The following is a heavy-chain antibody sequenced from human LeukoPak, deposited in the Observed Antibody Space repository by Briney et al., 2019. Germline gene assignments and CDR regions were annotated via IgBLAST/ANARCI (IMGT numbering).Heavy chain of an antibody. D-gene: IGHD6-19*01. J-gene: IGHJ5*02. V-gene: IGHV3-9*01. CDR1: GFTFDDYA. Sequence: GRSLRLSCAASGFTFDDYAMHWVPQAPGKGLEWVSGISWNSGSIGYADSVKGRFTISRDNAKNSLYLQMNSLRAEDTALYYCAKGGGVAVAGNWFDPWGQGTLVTVSS. CDR3: AKGGGVAVAGNWFDP. CDR2: ISWNSGSI.